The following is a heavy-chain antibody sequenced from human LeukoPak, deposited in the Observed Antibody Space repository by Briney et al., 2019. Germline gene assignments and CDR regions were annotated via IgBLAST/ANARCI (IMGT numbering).Heavy chain of an antibody. D-gene: IGHD3-3*01. CDR3: ARYDSRGSGSTQLEY. CDR2: TFRGGST. CDR1: GYSISIAYY. V-gene: IGHV4-38-2*01. J-gene: IGHJ4*02. Sequence: SETLSLTCAVSGYSISIAYYWGWIRQPPGKGLEWIGRTFRGGSTSYNPSLKSRLTMSMDTSKNQFSLQLTSVTAADTAVYYCARYDSRGSGSTQLEYWGQGILVTISS.